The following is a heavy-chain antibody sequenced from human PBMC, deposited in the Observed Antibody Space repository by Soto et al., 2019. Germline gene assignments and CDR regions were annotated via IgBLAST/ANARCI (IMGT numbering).Heavy chain of an antibody. V-gene: IGHV4-59*01. Sequence: SETLSLTCTVSGGSINNYYWSWIRQPPGKGLEWIGYIYDSGSTNYNPSLKSRVTMSVDTSKNQFSLNLSSVTAADTAVYYCAREHGFSYGLNYFDYWGQGALVTVSS. CDR3: AREHGFSYGLNYFDY. CDR1: GGSINNYY. D-gene: IGHD5-18*01. J-gene: IGHJ4*02. CDR2: IYDSGST.